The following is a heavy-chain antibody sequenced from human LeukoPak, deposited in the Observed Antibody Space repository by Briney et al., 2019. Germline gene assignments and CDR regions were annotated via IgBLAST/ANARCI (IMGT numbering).Heavy chain of an antibody. J-gene: IGHJ4*02. CDR1: GFTFSSYS. D-gene: IGHD4-17*01. Sequence: GGSLRLSCAASGFTFSSYSMNWARQAPGKGLEWVSSISSSSSYIYYADSVKGRFTISRDNAKNSLYLQMNSLRAEDTAVYYCARDYGDYVFDYWGQGTLVTVSS. CDR2: ISSSSSYI. V-gene: IGHV3-21*01. CDR3: ARDYGDYVFDY.